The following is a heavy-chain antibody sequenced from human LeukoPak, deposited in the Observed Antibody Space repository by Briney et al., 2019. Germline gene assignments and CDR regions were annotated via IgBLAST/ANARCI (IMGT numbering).Heavy chain of an antibody. CDR3: TRSIHSNYFDY. J-gene: IGHJ4*02. V-gene: IGHV4-39*01. Sequence: PSETLSLTCTVSGGPISSSSYYWGWIRQPPGKWLEWIGSIYYSGSTYYNPSLKSRVTISVDTSKNQFSLKLSSVTPEDTAIYYCTRSIHSNYFDYWGQGTLVTVSS. CDR2: IYYSGST. D-gene: IGHD2/OR15-2a*01. CDR1: GGPISSSSYY.